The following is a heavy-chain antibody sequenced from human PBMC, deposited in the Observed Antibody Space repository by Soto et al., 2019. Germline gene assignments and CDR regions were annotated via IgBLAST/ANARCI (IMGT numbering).Heavy chain of an antibody. V-gene: IGHV3-21*01. CDR3: ARGLHCSGGSCVFDY. J-gene: IGHJ4*02. CDR2: ISSSSSYL. D-gene: IGHD2-15*01. Sequence: EVQLVESGGGLVKPGGSLRLSCAASGFTFSSYSMNWVRQAPGKGLEWVSSISSSSSYLYYADSVKGRFTISRDNAKNSLYLQMNSLRAEDTAVYYCARGLHCSGGSCVFDYGGQGTLVTVSS. CDR1: GFTFSSYS.